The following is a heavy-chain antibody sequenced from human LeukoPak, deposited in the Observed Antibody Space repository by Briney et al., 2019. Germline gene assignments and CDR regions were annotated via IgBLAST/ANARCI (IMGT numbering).Heavy chain of an antibody. J-gene: IGHJ6*02. V-gene: IGHV4-34*01. D-gene: IGHD3-22*01. CDR1: GGSISSYY. Sequence: SETLSLTCTVSGGSISSYYWSWIRQPPGKGLEWIGEINHSGSTNYNPSLKSRVTISVDTSKNQFSLKLSSVTAADTAVYYCARNEMIVVVIPSDQNYYYGMDVWGQGTTVTVSS. CDR2: INHSGST. CDR3: ARNEMIVVVIPSDQNYYYGMDV.